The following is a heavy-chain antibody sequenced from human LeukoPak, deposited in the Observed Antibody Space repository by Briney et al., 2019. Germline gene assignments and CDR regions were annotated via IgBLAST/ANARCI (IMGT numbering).Heavy chain of an antibody. D-gene: IGHD3-10*01. CDR2: ISSSSSYI. Sequence: GSLRLSCAASGFTFSGYSMNWVRQAPGKGLEWVSSISSSSSYIYYTDSVKGRFTISRDNAKNSLYLQMNSLRAEDTAVYYCARREGRGGPSDYWGQGTLVTVSS. CDR3: ARREGRGGPSDY. V-gene: IGHV3-21*01. J-gene: IGHJ4*02. CDR1: GFTFSGYS.